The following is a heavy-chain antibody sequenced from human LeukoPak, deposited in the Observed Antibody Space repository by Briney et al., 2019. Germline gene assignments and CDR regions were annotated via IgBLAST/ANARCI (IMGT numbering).Heavy chain of an antibody. CDR3: ARRSSIITSDAFDI. CDR1: GGSMSSYY. CDR2: IYYSGST. V-gene: IGHV4-59*12. J-gene: IGHJ3*02. Sequence: NPSETLSLTCTVSGGSMSSYYWSWIRQPPGKGLEWIGYIYYSGSTYYNPSLKSRITISVDMSKNQFSLKLTSVTAADTAVYYCARRSSIITSDAFDIWGQGTMVTVSS. D-gene: IGHD3-16*01.